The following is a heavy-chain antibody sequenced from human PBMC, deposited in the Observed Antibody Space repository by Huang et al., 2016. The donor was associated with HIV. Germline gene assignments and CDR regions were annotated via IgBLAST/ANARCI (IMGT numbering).Heavy chain of an antibody. Sequence: QVQLEQWGAGLLKASETLSLTCAVYGGSFSGYYWNWLRQAPGKGLEWVGEITHSCNTNYNPSLKSRVNISVDTSKSQFSLYLTSLSAADTGTYFCARRYNSRRDYWGRGTLVTVHS. V-gene: IGHV4-34*02. J-gene: IGHJ4*02. CDR1: GGSFSGYY. D-gene: IGHD3-22*01. CDR2: ITHSCNT. CDR3: ARRYNSRRDY.